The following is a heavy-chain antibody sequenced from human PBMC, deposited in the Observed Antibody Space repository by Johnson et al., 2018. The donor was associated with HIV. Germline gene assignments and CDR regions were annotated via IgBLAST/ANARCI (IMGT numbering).Heavy chain of an antibody. Sequence: QVQLVESGGGVVQPGRSLRLSCAASGFTVSSNYMSWVRQAPGKGLEWVAFIRYDGSNKYYADSVKGRFTISRDNSKNTLYLHMNSLRGEDTAVYYCARSMYWPDAFDIWGQGTMVTVSS. CDR1: GFTVSSNY. CDR3: ARSMYWPDAFDI. J-gene: IGHJ3*02. CDR2: IRYDGSNK. D-gene: IGHD2-8*02. V-gene: IGHV3-33*08.